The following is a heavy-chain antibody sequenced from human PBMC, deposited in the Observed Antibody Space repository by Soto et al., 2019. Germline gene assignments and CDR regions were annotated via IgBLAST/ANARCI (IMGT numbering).Heavy chain of an antibody. CDR1: GFTFTSSA. V-gene: IGHV1-58*02. J-gene: IGHJ3*02. D-gene: IGHD3-3*01. CDR3: AACPDFWSGYGYDAFDI. CDR2: IVVGSGNT. Sequence: ASVKVSCKASGFTFTSSAMQWVRQARGQRLEWIGWIVVGSGNTNYAQKFQERVTITRDMSTSTAYMELSSLRSEDTAVYYCAACPDFWSGYGYDAFDIWGQGTMVTVSS.